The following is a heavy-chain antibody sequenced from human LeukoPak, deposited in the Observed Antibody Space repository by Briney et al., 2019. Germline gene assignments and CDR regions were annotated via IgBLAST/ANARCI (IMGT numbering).Heavy chain of an antibody. J-gene: IGHJ4*02. CDR3: ARTGSTVTMLYPFDH. Sequence: SETLSLTCTVSGGSVRSYYWSWIRQPPGKGLEWIGYIYYSGSTNYNPSLKSRVSISVDTSKNQFSLKLSPVTAADTAVYYCARTGSTVTMLYPFDHWGQGTLVTVSS. D-gene: IGHD4-17*01. CDR1: GGSVRSYY. CDR2: IYYSGST. V-gene: IGHV4-59*02.